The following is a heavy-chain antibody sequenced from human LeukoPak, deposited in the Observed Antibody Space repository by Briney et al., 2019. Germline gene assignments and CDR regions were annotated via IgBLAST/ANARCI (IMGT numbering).Heavy chain of an antibody. D-gene: IGHD2-2*02. J-gene: IGHJ6*02. CDR2: IYTSGST. CDR1: GGSISSYY. CDR3: AREAPFYCSSTSCYTPPYYYGMDV. V-gene: IGHV4-4*07. Sequence: PSETLSLTCTVSGGSISSYYWSWIRQPAGKGLEWIGRIYTSGSTNYNPSLKSRVTMSVDTSKNQFSLKLSSVTAADTAVYYCAREAPFYCSSTSCYTPPYYYGMDVWGQGTTVTVSS.